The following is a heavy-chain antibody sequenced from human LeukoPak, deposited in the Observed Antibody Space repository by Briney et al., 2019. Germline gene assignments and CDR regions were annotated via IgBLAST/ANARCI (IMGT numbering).Heavy chain of an antibody. CDR3: VFAFGGLLMTPFDI. V-gene: IGHV4-39*07. CDR2: FYYSGAT. D-gene: IGHD3-16*01. Sequence: PSETLSLTCTVSGGSISSSSYYWGWIRQPPGKGLEWIGSFYYSGATYYNPSLKSRVTIPVDTSKNQFSLMVTSVTAADTAIYYCVFAFGGLLMTPFDIWGQGTLVTVSS. CDR1: GGSISSSSYY. J-gene: IGHJ3*02.